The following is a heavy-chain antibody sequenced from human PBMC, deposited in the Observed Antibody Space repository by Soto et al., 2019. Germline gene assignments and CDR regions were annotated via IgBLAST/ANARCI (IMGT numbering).Heavy chain of an antibody. CDR1: VYSFATSG. J-gene: IGHJ4*02. CDR3: ARAGQYYDASGYAN. Sequence: QVKLVQSGAEVKKPGASIKVSCKASVYSFATSGTTRVRQAHGQGLEWVGWISAYNGNSNYDQNLQDRVTMTTDTSTTTAYLELRNLRSDDSAVYYCARAGQYYDASGYANWGQGTMVTVSS. CDR2: ISAYNGNS. D-gene: IGHD3-22*01. V-gene: IGHV1-18*01.